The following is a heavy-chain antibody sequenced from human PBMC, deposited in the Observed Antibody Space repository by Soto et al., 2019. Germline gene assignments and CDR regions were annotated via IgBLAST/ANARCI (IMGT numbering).Heavy chain of an antibody. V-gene: IGHV1-8*01. J-gene: IGHJ5*02. D-gene: IGHD2-15*01. Sequence: ASVKVSCKTSGYTFTDYDINWVRQATGQGLEWIGWMNPNSGETGYAQKFQGRVTMTRSASLSTAYLELNSLRSEDTAVYYCARVAVAARPRWYNWFDPWGQGTLVTVSS. CDR1: GYTFTDYD. CDR3: ARVAVAARPRWYNWFDP. CDR2: MNPNSGET.